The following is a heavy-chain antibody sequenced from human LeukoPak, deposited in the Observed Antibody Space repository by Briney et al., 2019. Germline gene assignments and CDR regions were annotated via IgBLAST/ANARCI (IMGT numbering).Heavy chain of an antibody. CDR2: ISSNGGST. D-gene: IGHD5-12*01. V-gene: IGHV3-64*01. CDR3: ARDSTSGYDHVGFCFDY. CDR1: GFTFSSYA. J-gene: IGHJ4*02. Sequence: GGSLRLSCAASGFTFSSYAMHWVRQAPGKGLEYVSAISSNGGSTYYANSVKGRFTISRDNSKNTLYLQMGSLRAEDMAVYYCARDSTSGYDHVGFCFDYWGQGTLVTVSS.